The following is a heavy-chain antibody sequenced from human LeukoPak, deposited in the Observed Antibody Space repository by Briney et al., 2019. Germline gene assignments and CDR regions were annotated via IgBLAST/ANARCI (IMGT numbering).Heavy chain of an antibody. CDR3: ASFACSSGTCYDYFDY. CDR2: ISSSSSTL. V-gene: IGHV3-48*01. J-gene: IGHJ4*02. CDR1: GFTFSSYN. D-gene: IGHD2-15*01. Sequence: GGPLRLSCAASGFTFSSYNMNWVRQAPGKGLEWVSYISSSSSTLYYADSVKGRFTISRDNAKNSLYLQMNSLRAEDTAVYYCASFACSSGTCYDYFDYWGQGNLVTVSS.